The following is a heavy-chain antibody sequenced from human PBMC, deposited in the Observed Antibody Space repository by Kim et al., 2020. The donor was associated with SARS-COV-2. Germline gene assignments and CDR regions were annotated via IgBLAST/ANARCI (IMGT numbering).Heavy chain of an antibody. CDR3: ARHESVGGGSYHDAFDI. CDR1: GGSISSSSYY. CDR2: IYYSGST. D-gene: IGHD1-26*01. V-gene: IGHV4-39*01. J-gene: IGHJ3*02. Sequence: SETLSLTCTVSGGSISSSSYYWGWIRQPPGKGLEWIGSIYYSGSTYYNPSLKSRVTISVDTSKNQFSLKLSSVTAADTAVYYCARHESVGGGSYHDAFDIWGQGTMVTVSS.